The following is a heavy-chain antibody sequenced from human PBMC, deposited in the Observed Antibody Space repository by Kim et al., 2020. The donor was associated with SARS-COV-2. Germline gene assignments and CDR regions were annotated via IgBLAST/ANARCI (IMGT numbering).Heavy chain of an antibody. J-gene: IGHJ6*02. CDR3: ARDQGIYCSSTSCRYGMDV. Sequence: ASVKVSCKASGYTFTSYAMHWVRQAPGQRLEWMGWINAGNGNTKYSQKLQGRVTITRDTSASTAYMELSSLRSEDTAVYYCARDQGIYCSSTSCRYGMDVSDQGTTVTVTS. CDR2: INAGNGNT. D-gene: IGHD2-2*01. V-gene: IGHV1-3*01. CDR1: GYTFTSYA.